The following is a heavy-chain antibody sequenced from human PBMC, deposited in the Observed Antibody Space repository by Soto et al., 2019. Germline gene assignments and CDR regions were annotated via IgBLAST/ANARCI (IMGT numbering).Heavy chain of an antibody. CDR3: ATGVAIYGVLSHDS. V-gene: IGHV3-23*01. J-gene: IGHJ4*02. D-gene: IGHD3-10*01. CDR2: VTGSATNI. CDR1: GFTFGDYA. Sequence: EVQLLESGGGLIQPGGSLRLSCAASGFTFGDYAMSWVRQAPGKGLEWVATVTGSATNIYYTDSVKGRFAVFRDNSRDTLYLQLNRLTGEGTAVYSCATGVAIYGVLSHDSWGQGTLVTVSS.